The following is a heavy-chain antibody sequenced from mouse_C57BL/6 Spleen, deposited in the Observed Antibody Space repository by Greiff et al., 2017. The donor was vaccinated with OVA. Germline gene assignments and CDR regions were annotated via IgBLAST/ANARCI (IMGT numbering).Heavy chain of an antibody. CDR2: LNPNNGGT. CDR1: GYTFTDYY. V-gene: IGHV1-26*01. J-gene: IGHJ1*03. CDR3: ARSLYYYGSSPRYFDV. Sequence: VQLQQSGPELVKPGASVKISCKASGYTFTDYYMNWVKQSHGKSLEWIGDLNPNNGGTSYNQKFKGKATLTVDKSSSTAYMELRSLTSEDSAVYYCARSLYYYGSSPRYFDVWGTGTTGTVSS. D-gene: IGHD1-1*01.